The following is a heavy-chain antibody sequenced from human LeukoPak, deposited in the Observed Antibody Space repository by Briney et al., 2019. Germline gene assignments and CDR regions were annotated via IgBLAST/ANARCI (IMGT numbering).Heavy chain of an antibody. CDR3: AGERSSWSGGYFDY. J-gene: IGHJ4*02. CDR2: ISAYNGNT. V-gene: IGHV1-18*04. Sequence: ASVKVSCKASGYTFTSYGISWVRQAPGQGLEWMGLISAYNGNTNYAQKLQGRATMTTDTTTSTAYMELRSLRADDTAVYYCAGERSSWSGGYFDYCGEGNPVSVSS. CDR1: GYTFTSYG. D-gene: IGHD6-6*01.